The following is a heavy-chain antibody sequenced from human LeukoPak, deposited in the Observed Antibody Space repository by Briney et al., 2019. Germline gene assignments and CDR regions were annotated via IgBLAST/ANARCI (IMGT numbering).Heavy chain of an antibody. J-gene: IGHJ4*02. CDR2: IYYSGST. CDR1: GGSFSGYY. Sequence: SETLSLTCAVYGGSFSGYYWSWIRQPPGKGLEWIGSIYYSGSTYYNPSLKSRVTISVDTSKNQFSLKLSSVTAADTAVYYCARLGYSSGRYDYWGQGTLVTVSS. V-gene: IGHV4-34*01. D-gene: IGHD6-25*01. CDR3: ARLGYSSGRYDY.